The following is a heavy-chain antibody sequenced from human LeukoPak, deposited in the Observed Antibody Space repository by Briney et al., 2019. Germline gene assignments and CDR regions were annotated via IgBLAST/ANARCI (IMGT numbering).Heavy chain of an antibody. V-gene: IGHV4-34*01. D-gene: IGHD3-3*01. Sequence: SETLSLTCAVYGGSFSGYYWSWIRQPPGKGLEWIGEINHSGSTNYNPSLKSRVTISVDTSKNQFSLKLSSVTAADTAVDYCARSYDFWSGLTIDYWGQGTLVTVSS. CDR3: ARSYDFWSGLTIDY. CDR1: GGSFSGYY. J-gene: IGHJ4*02. CDR2: INHSGST.